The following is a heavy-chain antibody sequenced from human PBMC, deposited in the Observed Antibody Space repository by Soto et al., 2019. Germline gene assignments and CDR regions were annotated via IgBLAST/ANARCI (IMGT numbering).Heavy chain of an antibody. Sequence: KPSETLSLTCSVSGGSINTYYWSWIRQPAGKGLEWIGRIYTSGSTNYNPSNYNPSLKSRVTMSVDTSKNQFSLKVRSVTAADTAVYYCARELRGRPFNDYWGQGTLVTVSS. CDR3: ARELRGRPFNDY. CDR2: IYTSGSTNYNPS. D-gene: IGHD4-17*01. V-gene: IGHV4-4*07. J-gene: IGHJ4*02. CDR1: GGSINTYY.